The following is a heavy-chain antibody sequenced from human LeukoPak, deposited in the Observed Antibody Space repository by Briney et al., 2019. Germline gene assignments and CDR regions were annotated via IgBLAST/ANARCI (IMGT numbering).Heavy chain of an antibody. CDR3: ARDRVGYYYDSSGKYGMDV. V-gene: IGHV3-21*01. J-gene: IGHJ6*02. CDR2: ISSSSSYI. D-gene: IGHD3-22*01. CDR1: GFTFSSYG. Sequence: GGSLRLSCAASGFTFSSYGMNWLRQAPGKGLEWVSSISSSSSYIYYADSVKGRFTISRDNAKNSLYLQMNSLRAEDTAVYYCARDRVGYYYDSSGKYGMDVWGQGTTVTVSS.